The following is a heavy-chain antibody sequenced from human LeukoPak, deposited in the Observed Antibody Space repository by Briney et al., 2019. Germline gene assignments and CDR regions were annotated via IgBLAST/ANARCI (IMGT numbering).Heavy chain of an antibody. V-gene: IGHV1-8*01. Sequence: GASVTVSCKASGYTFTSYDFNWVRQATGQGLEWMGWMSPKSGDTGYAQKFQGRVTMTRDTSTSTAYMELSSLRSEDTAVYYCATSQADYRGSGSYYSYDYWGQGTLVTVSS. CDR3: ATSQADYRGSGSYYSYDY. CDR1: GYTFTSYD. J-gene: IGHJ4*02. D-gene: IGHD3-10*01. CDR2: MSPKSGDT.